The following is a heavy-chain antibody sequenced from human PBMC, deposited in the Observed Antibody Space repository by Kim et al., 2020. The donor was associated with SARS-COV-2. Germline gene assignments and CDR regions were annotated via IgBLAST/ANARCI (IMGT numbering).Heavy chain of an antibody. CDR3: ARWDYYDSSGNWFDP. D-gene: IGHD3-22*01. J-gene: IGHJ5*02. Sequence: ADSVKGRFTISRDNAKNSLYLQMNSLRAEDTAVYYCARWDYYDSSGNWFDPWGQGTLVTVSS. V-gene: IGHV3-48*01.